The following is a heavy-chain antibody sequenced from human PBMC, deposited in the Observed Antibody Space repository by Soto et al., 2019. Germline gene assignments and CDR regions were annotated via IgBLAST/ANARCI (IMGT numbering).Heavy chain of an antibody. CDR1: GGSFSGYY. CDR3: ARARRGVLNYYYGMDV. D-gene: IGHD2-8*01. J-gene: IGHJ6*02. CDR2: INHSGST. Sequence: LSLTCAVYGGSFSGYYWSWIRQPPGKGLEWIGEINHSGSTNYNPSLKSRVTISVDTSKNQFSLKLSSVTAADTAVYYCARARRGVLNYYYGMDVWGQGTTVTVSS. V-gene: IGHV4-34*01.